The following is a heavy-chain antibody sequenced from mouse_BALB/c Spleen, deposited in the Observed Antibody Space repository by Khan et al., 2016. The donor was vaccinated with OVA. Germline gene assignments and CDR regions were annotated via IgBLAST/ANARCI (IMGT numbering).Heavy chain of an antibody. CDR3: ARDGSRYNYAMDY. V-gene: IGHV3-2*02. D-gene: IGHD2-3*01. CDR1: GYSITSDYA. J-gene: IGHJ4*01. CDR2: ISYSGST. Sequence: VQLKESGPGLVKPSQSLSLTCTVTGYSITSDYAWNWIRQFPGNTLEWMGYISYSGSTNYNPSLKSRISITRDTPKNQFILQLNSVTTEDTATYYCARDGSRYNYAMDYWGQGTSVTVSS.